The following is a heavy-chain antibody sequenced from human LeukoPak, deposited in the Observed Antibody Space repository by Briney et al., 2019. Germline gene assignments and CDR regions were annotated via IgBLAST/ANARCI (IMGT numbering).Heavy chain of an antibody. J-gene: IGHJ4*02. CDR2: ISVRSKK. CDR3: AKVNTNTNDQN. V-gene: IGHV3-23*01. D-gene: IGHD5-12*01. CDR1: GYTLSSYD. Sequence: PGGSLRLSCAASGYTLSSYDLSWVRXAPGXXLEWVSAISVRSKKXYADSVKGRFTISRDNSKNTLYLQMNSLRAEDTAVYYCAKVNTNTNDQNWGQGTLVTVSS.